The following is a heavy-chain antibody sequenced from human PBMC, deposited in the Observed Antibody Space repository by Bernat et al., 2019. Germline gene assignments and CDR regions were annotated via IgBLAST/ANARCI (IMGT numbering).Heavy chain of an antibody. Sequence: EVQLVESGGGLVQPGGSLKLSCAASGFTFSGSAMHWVRQASGKGLEWDGRIRSKANSYATAYAASVKGRFTISRDDSKNTAYLQMNSLKTEDTAVYYCTRLNYDYIWGSYSYYFDYWGQGTLVTVSS. J-gene: IGHJ4*02. CDR1: GFTFSGSA. V-gene: IGHV3-73*02. CDR2: IRSKANSYAT. D-gene: IGHD3-16*01. CDR3: TRLNYDYIWGSYSYYFDY.